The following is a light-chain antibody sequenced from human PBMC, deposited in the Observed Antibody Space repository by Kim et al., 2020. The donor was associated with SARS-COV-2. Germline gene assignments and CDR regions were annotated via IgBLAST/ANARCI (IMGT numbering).Light chain of an antibody. CDR1: QSISSTY. Sequence: EIVLTQSPGTLSLSPGERATLSCRASQSISSTYLAWYQQKPGQAPRLLIYGASSRATGIPDRFSGSGSETDFTLTISRLEPEDFAVYYCQQYGSSPLLTFGGGTKLE. CDR3: QQYGSSPLLT. V-gene: IGKV3-20*01. J-gene: IGKJ4*01. CDR2: GAS.